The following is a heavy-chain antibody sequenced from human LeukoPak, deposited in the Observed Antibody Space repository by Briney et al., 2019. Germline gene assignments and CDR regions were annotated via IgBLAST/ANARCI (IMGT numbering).Heavy chain of an antibody. J-gene: IGHJ4*02. V-gene: IGHV4-59*01. Sequence: PSETLSLTCTASGGSISSYYWSWIRQPPGKGLEWIGYIYYSGSTNYNPSLKSRVTISVDTSKNQFSLKLSSVTAADTAMYYCARADSGSYYFGFDYWGQGTLVTVSS. CDR3: ARADSGSYYFGFDY. CDR1: GGSISSYY. CDR2: IYYSGST. D-gene: IGHD1-26*01.